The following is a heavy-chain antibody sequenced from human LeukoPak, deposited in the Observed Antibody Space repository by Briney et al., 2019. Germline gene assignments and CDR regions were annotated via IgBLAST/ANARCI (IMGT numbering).Heavy chain of an antibody. Sequence: GESLKISCKGPGYTFTSYDINWVRQATGQGLEWMGWMNPNSGNTGYAQKFQGRVTITRNTSISTAYMELSSLRSEDTAVYYCARDAILQGIPDAWGKGTTVTVSS. V-gene: IGHV1-8*03. CDR1: GYTFTSYD. D-gene: IGHD6-13*01. CDR3: ARDAILQGIPDA. J-gene: IGHJ6*04. CDR2: MNPNSGNT.